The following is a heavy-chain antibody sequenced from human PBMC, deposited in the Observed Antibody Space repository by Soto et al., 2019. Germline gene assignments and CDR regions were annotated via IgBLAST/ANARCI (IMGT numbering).Heavy chain of an antibody. CDR2: IWYDGSNK. J-gene: IGHJ6*02. V-gene: IGHV3-33*01. Sequence: GGSLRLSCAASGFTFSSYGMHWVRQAPGKGLEWVAVIWYDGSNKYYADSVKGRFTISRDNSKNTLYLQMNSLRAEDTAVYYCARDRGYSGYDYSYYYYGMDVWGQGTTVTVSS. CDR3: ARDRGYSGYDYSYYYYGMDV. D-gene: IGHD5-12*01. CDR1: GFTFSSYG.